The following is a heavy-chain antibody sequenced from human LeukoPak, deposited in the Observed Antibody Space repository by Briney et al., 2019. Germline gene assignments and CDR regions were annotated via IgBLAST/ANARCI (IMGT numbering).Heavy chain of an antibody. CDR2: TYYSGST. CDR3: ARGGVGGYDILTGYYPY. Sequence: SETLSLTCTVSGGSIRSYYWSWIRQPPGKGLEWIGYTYYSGSTNYNPSLKSRVTISVEMSKNQFSLKLSSVTAADTAVYYCARGGVGGYDILTGYYPYWGQGTLVTVSS. V-gene: IGHV4-59*01. CDR1: GGSIRSYY. D-gene: IGHD3-9*01. J-gene: IGHJ4*02.